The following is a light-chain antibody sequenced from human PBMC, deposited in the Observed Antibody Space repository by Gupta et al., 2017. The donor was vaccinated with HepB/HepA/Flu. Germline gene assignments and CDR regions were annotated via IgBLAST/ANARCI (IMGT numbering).Light chain of an antibody. Sequence: EIVMTQSPATLSVSPGERATLSCRASQSVSSNLAWYQQKPGQAPRLLIYGASTRATGIPARFSGSGSGTESTLTISSLQSEDFAVYYCHQENTWPQTFGQGTKVEIK. CDR3: HQENTWPQT. J-gene: IGKJ1*01. V-gene: IGKV3-15*01. CDR1: QSVSSN. CDR2: GAS.